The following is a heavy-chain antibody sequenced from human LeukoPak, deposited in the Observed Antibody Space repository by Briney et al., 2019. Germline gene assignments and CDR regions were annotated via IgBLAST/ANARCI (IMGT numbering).Heavy chain of an antibody. Sequence: PGGSLRLSCAASGFTVSSNYMSWVRQAPGKGLEWVSVIYSGGSTYYADSVKGRFTISRDNSKNTLYLQMNSLRAEDTAVYYCARSPIYYDSSGHRGGNDAFDIWGQGTMVTVSS. V-gene: IGHV3-53*01. D-gene: IGHD3-22*01. CDR1: GFTVSSNY. J-gene: IGHJ3*02. CDR2: IYSGGST. CDR3: ARSPIYYDSSGHRGGNDAFDI.